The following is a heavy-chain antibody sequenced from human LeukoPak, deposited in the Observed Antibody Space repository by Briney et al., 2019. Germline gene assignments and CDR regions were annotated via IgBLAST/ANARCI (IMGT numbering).Heavy chain of an antibody. J-gene: IGHJ5*02. D-gene: IGHD1-26*01. CDR2: INHSGST. Sequence: SETLSLTCTVSSGSTSSYYWSWIRQPPGKGLEWIGGINHSGSTNYNPSLKSRVTISVDTSKNQFSLKLSSVTAADTAVYYCARSGRHWFDPWGQGTLVTVSS. V-gene: IGHV4-34*01. CDR3: ARSGRHWFDP. CDR1: SGSTSSYY.